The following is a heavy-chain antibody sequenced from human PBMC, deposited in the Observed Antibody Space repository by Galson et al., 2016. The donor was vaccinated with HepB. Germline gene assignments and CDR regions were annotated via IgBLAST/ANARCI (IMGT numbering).Heavy chain of an antibody. J-gene: IGHJ4*02. CDR3: ARGVNYGDYGGSFEY. Sequence: ETLSLTCVVYGGSFSDYYWSWIRQPPGKGLEWIGEINHSGSTNYNPSLKSRVTISLDTSKNQFSLKLSSVTAADTTIYYCARGVNYGDYGGSFEYWGQGTLVTVSS. V-gene: IGHV4-34*01. D-gene: IGHD4-17*01. CDR1: GGSFSDYY. CDR2: INHSGST.